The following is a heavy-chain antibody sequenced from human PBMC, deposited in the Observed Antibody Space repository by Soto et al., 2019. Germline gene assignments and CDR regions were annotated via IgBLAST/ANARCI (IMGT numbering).Heavy chain of an antibody. CDR1: GYTFTAYD. D-gene: IGHD3-10*01. V-gene: IGHV1-18*01. CDR3: ARAGAAPYYYYGLDV. J-gene: IGHJ6*02. Sequence: ASVKVSCKTSGYTFTAYDIYWVRQAPGQGLEWMGWIRAYNGDTNYAQKNQTRVTMTTDKSTDTAYMDLRSLTSDDTAIYYCARAGAAPYYYYGLDVWG. CDR2: IRAYNGDT.